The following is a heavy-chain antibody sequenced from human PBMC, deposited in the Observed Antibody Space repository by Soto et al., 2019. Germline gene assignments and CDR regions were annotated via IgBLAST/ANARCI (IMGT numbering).Heavy chain of an antibody. V-gene: IGHV4-61*01. J-gene: IGHJ4*02. CDR1: GGSVSSGSYY. CDR2: IYYSGST. Sequence: PSETLSLTCTVSGGSVSSGSYYWSWIRQPPXKGLEWIGYIYYSGSTNYNPSLKSRVTISVDTSKNQFSLKLSSVTAADTAVYYCARASPITIFGVVIINYFDYWGQGTLVTVSS. D-gene: IGHD3-3*01. CDR3: ARASPITIFGVVIINYFDY.